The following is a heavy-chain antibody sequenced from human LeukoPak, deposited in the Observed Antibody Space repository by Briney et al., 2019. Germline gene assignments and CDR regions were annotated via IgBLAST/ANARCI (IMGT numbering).Heavy chain of an antibody. D-gene: IGHD6-13*01. CDR1: GDTFTGYY. CDR2: ISAYNGNT. V-gene: IGHV1-18*04. CDR3: ARGLIAAAEYFRH. Sequence: ASVKVSCKASGDTFTGYYMHWVRQAPGQGLEWMGWISAYNGNTNYAQKLQGRVTMTTDTSTSTAYMELRSLRSDDTAVYYCARGLIAAAEYFRHWGQGTLVTVSS. J-gene: IGHJ1*01.